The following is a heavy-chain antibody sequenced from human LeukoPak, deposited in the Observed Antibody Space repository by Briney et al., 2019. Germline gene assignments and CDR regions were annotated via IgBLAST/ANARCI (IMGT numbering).Heavy chain of an antibody. CDR3: ASGLAVAGTVNY. D-gene: IGHD6-19*01. CDR2: IHDSGST. CDR1: GASISSGDYH. V-gene: IGHV4-30-4*01. J-gene: IGHJ4*02. Sequence: SETLSLTCTVSGASISSGDYHRNWIRQPPGKGLEWIGFIHDSGSTYYNPSLKSRVSISRDMSKNQFSLKLSSVTAADTAVYYCASGLAVAGTVNYWGQGTLVTVSS.